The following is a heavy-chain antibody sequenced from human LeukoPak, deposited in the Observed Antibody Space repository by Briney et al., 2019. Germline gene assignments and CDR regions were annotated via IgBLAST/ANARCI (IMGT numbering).Heavy chain of an antibody. CDR2: ISSSSSYI. V-gene: IGHV3-21*01. CDR1: GFTFSSYS. Sequence: GGSLRLSCAASGFTFSSYSMNWVRQAPGKGLEWVSSISSSSSYIYYADSVKGRFTISRDNAKNSLYLQMNSLRAEDTAVYYCARETKTYQYYYGMDVWGQGTTVTVSS. CDR3: ARETKTYQYYYGMDV. D-gene: IGHD2-8*01. J-gene: IGHJ6*02.